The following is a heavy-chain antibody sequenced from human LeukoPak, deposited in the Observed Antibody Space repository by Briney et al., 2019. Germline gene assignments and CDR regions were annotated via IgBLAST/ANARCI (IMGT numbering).Heavy chain of an antibody. CDR3: ARLYERVEAYYFDY. J-gene: IGHJ4*02. Sequence: SETLSLTCAVYGGSFSGYYWSWIRQPPGKGLEWIGEINHSGSTNYIPSLKSRVTISVDTSKNQFSLKLSSVTAADTAVYYCARLYERVEAYYFDYWGQGTLVTVSS. V-gene: IGHV4-34*01. CDR2: INHSGST. D-gene: IGHD3-16*01. CDR1: GGSFSGYY.